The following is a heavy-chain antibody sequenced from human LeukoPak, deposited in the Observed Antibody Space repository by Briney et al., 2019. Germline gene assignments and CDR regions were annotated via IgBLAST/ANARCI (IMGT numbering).Heavy chain of an antibody. J-gene: IGHJ4*02. D-gene: IGHD3-16*01. V-gene: IGHV3-23*01. CDR1: EFTFSKYA. CDR3: AKDSSQGGDYFDS. Sequence: GGSLRLSCAASEFTFSKYAMNCVREAPGKGLEWVSGFNGSGVITFYADSVKGRFTISRDNSKNTLYLQMNSLRAEDTAIYYCAKDSSQGGDYFDSWGQGTLVTVSS. CDR2: FNGSGVIT.